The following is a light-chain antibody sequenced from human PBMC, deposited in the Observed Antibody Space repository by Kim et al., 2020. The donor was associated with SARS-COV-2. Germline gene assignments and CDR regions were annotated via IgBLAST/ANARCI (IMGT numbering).Light chain of an antibody. CDR3: KSWDSSGNQWV. J-gene: IGLJ3*02. CDR1: SLRNYF. Sequence: SSELTQDPAVSVALGQTVRITCQGDSLRNYFASWYQQKPGQAPILVFYGKNNRHSGIPDRFSGSSSGNTASLTITGAQAEDEAAYYCKSWDSSGNQWVFGGGTKVTVL. V-gene: IGLV3-19*01. CDR2: GKN.